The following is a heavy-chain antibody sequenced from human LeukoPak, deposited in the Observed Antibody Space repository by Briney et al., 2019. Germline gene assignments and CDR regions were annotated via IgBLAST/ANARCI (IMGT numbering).Heavy chain of an antibody. V-gene: IGHV3-64D*06. D-gene: IGHD6-13*01. J-gene: IGHJ5*02. Sequence: GGSLRLSCAASGFTFSSYAMSWVRQAPGKGLEYVSAISSNGGSTYYADSVKGRFTISRDNSKNTLYLQMSSLRAEDTAVYYCVKDLSSSSWYEYWFDPWGQGTLVTVSS. CDR1: GFTFSSYA. CDR2: ISSNGGST. CDR3: VKDLSSSSWYEYWFDP.